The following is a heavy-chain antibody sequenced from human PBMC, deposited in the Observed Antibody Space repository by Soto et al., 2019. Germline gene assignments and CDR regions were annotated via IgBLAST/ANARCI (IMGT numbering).Heavy chain of an antibody. D-gene: IGHD6-13*01. CDR3: AGGGTAAAGLYYFDY. CDR1: GGSISSSNYY. Sequence: PSETLSLTCIVSGGSISSSNYYWGWVRQPPGKGLEWIGSIHYSGSTYYNPSLKSRVTISVDTSKNQFSLKLTSVTAADTTVYYCAGGGTAAAGLYYFDYWGQETVVTVSS. V-gene: IGHV4-39*01. J-gene: IGHJ4*02. CDR2: IHYSGST.